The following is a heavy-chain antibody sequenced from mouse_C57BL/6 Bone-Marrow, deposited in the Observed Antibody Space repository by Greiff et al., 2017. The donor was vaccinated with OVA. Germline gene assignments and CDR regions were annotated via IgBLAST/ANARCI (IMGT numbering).Heavy chain of an antibody. J-gene: IGHJ3*01. D-gene: IGHD2-4*01. V-gene: IGHV1-80*01. Sequence: VKLMESGAELVKPGASVKISCKASGYAFSSYWMNWVKQRPGKGLEWIGQIYPGDGDTNYNGKFKGKATLTADKSSSTAYMQLSSLTSEDSAVYFCARTLYDYDEGVFAYWGQGTLVTVSA. CDR3: ARTLYDYDEGVFAY. CDR2: IYPGDGDT. CDR1: GYAFSSYW.